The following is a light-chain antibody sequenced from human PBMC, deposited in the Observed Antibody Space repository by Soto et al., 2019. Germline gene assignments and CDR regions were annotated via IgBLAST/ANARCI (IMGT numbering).Light chain of an antibody. CDR1: QSVSSY. Sequence: EVVLTQSPATLSLSPGGSATLSCRASQSVSSYFAWYQQKPGQAPRLLIYDASNRATGIPARFSGSGSGTDFTLTIGSLEAEDFAVYYCQQRSIWPLTFGQGTRLEIK. V-gene: IGKV3-11*01. CDR2: DAS. CDR3: QQRSIWPLT. J-gene: IGKJ5*01.